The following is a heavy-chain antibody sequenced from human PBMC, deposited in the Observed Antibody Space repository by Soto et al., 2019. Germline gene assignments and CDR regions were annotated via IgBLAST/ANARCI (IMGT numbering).Heavy chain of an antibody. Sequence: SETLSLTCSVSGASISIGTDYWGWIRQPPGKGLEWIGNIHYSGSTYYNPSLKSRVNISVDTSKNQFSLKLSSVTAADTAVYHCARGYATSWYTYYFDYWGQGALVTVSS. J-gene: IGHJ4*02. CDR1: GASISIGTDY. V-gene: IGHV4-39*01. CDR2: IHYSGST. CDR3: ARGYATSWYTYYFDY. D-gene: IGHD6-13*01.